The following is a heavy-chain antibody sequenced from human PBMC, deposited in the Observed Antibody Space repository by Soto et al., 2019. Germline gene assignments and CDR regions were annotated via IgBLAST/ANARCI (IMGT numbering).Heavy chain of an antibody. CDR1: GGDISTYY. D-gene: IGHD3-3*01. V-gene: IGHV4-4*07. CDR3: ARGQRFSDWFDP. J-gene: IGHJ5*02. CDR2: IYSSGST. Sequence: QVQLQESGPGLVKPSETLALTCTVSGGDISTYYWTWIRQPAGKGLEWIGRIYSSGSTKYNPSLKSRVTMSLDMSKNQFSLRLSSVTAADTAVYYCARGQRFSDWFDPWGQGTLVTVSS.